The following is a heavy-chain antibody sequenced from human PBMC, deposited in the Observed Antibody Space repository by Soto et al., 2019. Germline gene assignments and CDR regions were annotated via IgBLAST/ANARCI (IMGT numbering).Heavy chain of an antibody. Sequence: PGGSLRLSRAASGFTLSSYAVSWVRQAPGKGLEWVSAISGSGGSTYYADSVKGRFTISRDNSKNTLFLQMDRVRVEDAGIYFCARGKGWLQFDSRGQGTQVTVSS. CDR3: ARGKGWLQFDS. D-gene: IGHD5-12*01. J-gene: IGHJ5*01. V-gene: IGHV3-23*01. CDR1: GFTLSSYA. CDR2: ISGSGGST.